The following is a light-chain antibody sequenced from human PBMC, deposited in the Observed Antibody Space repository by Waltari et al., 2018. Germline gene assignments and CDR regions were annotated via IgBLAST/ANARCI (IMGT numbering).Light chain of an antibody. V-gene: IGLV3-1*01. CDR2: QNT. J-gene: IGLJ2*01. CDR3: QAWDSTIAV. CDR1: QDISNY. Sequence: PSSLSASVGDRVTITCQASQDISNYLNWYQQRPGQSPVVVIYQNTKRPSGIPERFSGSNSGNTATLTISGTQAMDEADYYCQAWDSTIAVFGGGTKLTVL.